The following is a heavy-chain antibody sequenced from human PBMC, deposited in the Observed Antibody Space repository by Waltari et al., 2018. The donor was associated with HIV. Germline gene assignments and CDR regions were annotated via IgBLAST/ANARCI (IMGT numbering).Heavy chain of an antibody. CDR1: GYSFTSYW. V-gene: IGHV5-51*03. D-gene: IGHD3-22*01. CDR3: ARRSWADSSGQPSAFDI. J-gene: IGHJ3*02. CDR2: SDEGDTET. Sequence: EVQLVQSGAEVKKPGESLKISCTGSGYSFTSYWIGWLRQMPGKGLEWMGISDEGDTETRDSRSFEGQVTISGGKSSSTAYLQGSSLKASDTAMYYGARRSWADSSGQPSAFDIWGQGTMVSVSA.